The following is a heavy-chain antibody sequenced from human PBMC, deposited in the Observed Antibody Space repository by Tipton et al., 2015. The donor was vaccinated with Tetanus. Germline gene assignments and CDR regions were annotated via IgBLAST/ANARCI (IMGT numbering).Heavy chain of an antibody. CDR3: GREADCSGGSCFSGVFAS. D-gene: IGHD2-15*01. CDR1: GFIFSSYG. V-gene: IGHV3-33*01. CDR2: SWYDGTDK. Sequence: SLRLSCAASGFIFSSYGIHWVRQAPGKGLEWLAVSWYDGTDKYYADSVKGRFTISRDNSKNTLYLQMNSLRAEDTVLYYCGREADCSGGSCFSGVFASWGQGPLVTVSS. J-gene: IGHJ4*02.